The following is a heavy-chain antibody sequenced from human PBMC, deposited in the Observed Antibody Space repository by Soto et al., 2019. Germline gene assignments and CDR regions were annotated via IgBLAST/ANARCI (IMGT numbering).Heavy chain of an antibody. V-gene: IGHV3-43D*04. CDR1: GFTFDDYA. CDR2: ISWDGGST. J-gene: IGHJ6*02. CDR3: AKNNRPYYYYGMDV. Sequence: GGSLRLSCAASGFTFDDYAMHWVRQAPGKGLEWVSPISWDGGSTYYADSVKGRFTISRDNSKNSLYLQMNSLRAEDTALYYCAKNNRPYYYYGMDVWGQGTTVTVSS.